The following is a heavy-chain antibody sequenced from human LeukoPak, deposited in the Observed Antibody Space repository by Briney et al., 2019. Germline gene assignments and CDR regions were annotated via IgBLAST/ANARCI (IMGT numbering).Heavy chain of an antibody. J-gene: IGHJ5*02. CDR1: GGSISSGSYY. CDR2: IYTSGST. CDR3: ARAGLAARRHNWFDP. D-gene: IGHD6-6*01. Sequence: SETLSLTCSVSGGSISSGSYYWSWIRQPAGKGLEWIGRIYTSGSTNYNPSLKRRVTISVDTPKNQFSLKLSSVTAADTAVYYCARAGLAARRHNWFDPWGQGTLVTVSS. V-gene: IGHV4-61*02.